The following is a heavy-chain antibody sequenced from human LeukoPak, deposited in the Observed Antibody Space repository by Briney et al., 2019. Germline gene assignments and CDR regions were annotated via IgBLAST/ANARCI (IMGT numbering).Heavy chain of an antibody. CDR2: IYPGDSDT. D-gene: IGHD6-6*01. Sequence: GESLQISCPGSGYSFTSYWIGWVRQMPGKGLEWMGIIYPGDSDTRYSPSFQGPVTISADKSISTAYLQWSSLKASDTAMYYCARHLARYSSSYYFDYWGQGTLVTVSS. CDR3: ARHLARYSSSYYFDY. J-gene: IGHJ4*02. V-gene: IGHV5-51*01. CDR1: GYSFTSYW.